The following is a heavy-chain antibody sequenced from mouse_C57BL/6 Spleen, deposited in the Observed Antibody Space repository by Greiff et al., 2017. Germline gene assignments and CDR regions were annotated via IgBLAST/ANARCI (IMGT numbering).Heavy chain of an antibody. D-gene: IGHD2-1*01. Sequence: EVQLVEPGGDLVKPGGSLKLSCAASGFTFSSYGMSWVRQTPDKRLEWVATISSGGSYPYYPDSVKGRFTISRDNAKNTLYLQMSSLKSEDTAMYYCAAYGNFAYWGQGTLVTVSA. V-gene: IGHV5-6*01. J-gene: IGHJ3*01. CDR2: ISSGGSYP. CDR3: AAYGNFAY. CDR1: GFTFSSYG.